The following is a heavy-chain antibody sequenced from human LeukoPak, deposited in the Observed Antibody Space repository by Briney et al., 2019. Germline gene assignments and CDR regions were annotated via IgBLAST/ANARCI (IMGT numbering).Heavy chain of an antibody. CDR1: GFSFSSYW. CDR3: ARDVVYFASGSHYKGFDP. J-gene: IGHJ5*02. Sequence: PGGSLRLSCAASGFSFSSYWMSWVRQAPGKGLEWVANIKQDGTGKYYVDSVKGRFTISRDNAKNSLYLQMNSLRAEDTAVYYCARDVVYFASGSHYKGFDPWGQGTLVTVSS. CDR2: IKQDGTGK. V-gene: IGHV3-7*01. D-gene: IGHD3-10*01.